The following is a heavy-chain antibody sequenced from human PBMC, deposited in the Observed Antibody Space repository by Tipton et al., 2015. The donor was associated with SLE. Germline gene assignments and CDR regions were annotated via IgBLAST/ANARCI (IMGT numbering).Heavy chain of an antibody. Sequence: TLSLTCTVSGGSIRSYYWAWIRQPPGKGLEWIGSIYYSGNTYYNPSLRSRVTISLDTSTNQFSLKLRSVTAADTAVYYCATLPGGLYWGQGTLVTVSS. CDR3: ATLPGGLY. D-gene: IGHD3-16*01. CDR1: GGSIRSYY. V-gene: IGHV4-39*07. CDR2: IYYSGNT. J-gene: IGHJ4*02.